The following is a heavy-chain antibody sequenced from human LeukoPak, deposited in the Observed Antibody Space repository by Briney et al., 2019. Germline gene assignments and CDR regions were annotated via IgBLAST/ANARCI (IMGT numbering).Heavy chain of an antibody. J-gene: IGHJ4*02. CDR2: IYTSGST. Sequence: KPSETLSLACTVSGGSISSYYWSWIRQPAGKGLEWIGRIYTSGSTNYNPSLKSRVTMSVDTSKNQFSLKLSSVTAADTAVYYCARDRTGYSSGWYKEGGFDYWGQGTLVTVSS. D-gene: IGHD6-19*01. CDR3: ARDRTGYSSGWYKEGGFDY. V-gene: IGHV4-4*07. CDR1: GGSISSYY.